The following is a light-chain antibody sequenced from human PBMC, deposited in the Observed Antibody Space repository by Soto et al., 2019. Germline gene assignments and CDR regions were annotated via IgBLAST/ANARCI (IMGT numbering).Light chain of an antibody. Sequence: EIVLTQSPGTLSLSPGERATLSCRASQSVSSYLAWYQQKPGQAPRLLIYGASSRATGIPDRFSGSGSGTDFTLTISRLEPEDFAVYYCQQYGSSPFTFGPGTKVDFK. J-gene: IGKJ3*01. V-gene: IGKV3-20*01. CDR1: QSVSSY. CDR3: QQYGSSPFT. CDR2: GAS.